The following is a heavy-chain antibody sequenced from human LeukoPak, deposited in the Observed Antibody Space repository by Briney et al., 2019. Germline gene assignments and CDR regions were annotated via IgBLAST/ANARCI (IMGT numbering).Heavy chain of an antibody. V-gene: IGHV3-23*01. CDR3: AKDYDILTGYPYYYYGMDV. CDR2: ISGSGGST. CDR1: GFTFSSYA. Sequence: GGSLRLSCAASGFTFSSYAMSWVRQAPGKGLEWVSAISGSGGSTYYADSVKGRFTISRDNSKNTLYLQMNSLRAEDTAVYYCAKDYDILTGYPYYYYGMDVWGQGTTVTVSS. D-gene: IGHD3-9*01. J-gene: IGHJ6*02.